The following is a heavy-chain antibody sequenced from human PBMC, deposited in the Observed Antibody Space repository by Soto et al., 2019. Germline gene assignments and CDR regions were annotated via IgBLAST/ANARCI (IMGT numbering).Heavy chain of an antibody. CDR3: AASYCTNGVCSPRNYYYYMDV. CDR2: IYYSGST. Sequence: QVQLQESGPGLVKPSQTLSLTCTVSGGSISSGGYYWSRIRQHPGKGLEWIGYIYYSGSTYYNPSLKSRVTISVDTSKNQFALKLSSVTAADTAVYYCAASYCTNGVCSPRNYYYYMDVWGKGTTVTVSS. CDR1: GGSISSGGYY. D-gene: IGHD2-8*01. V-gene: IGHV4-31*03. J-gene: IGHJ6*03.